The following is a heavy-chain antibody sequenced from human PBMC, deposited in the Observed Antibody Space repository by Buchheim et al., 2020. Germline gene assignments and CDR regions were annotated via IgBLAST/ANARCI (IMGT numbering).Heavy chain of an antibody. Sequence: EVQLLESGGGLVQPGGSLRLSCATSGFTFSTYWMNWVRQAPGKGLEWVSSIKQDATEQYYVDSVKGRFTISRDKAERSLYLQMNSPGDEDTAVYYCARGGTQDCWGQGTL. J-gene: IGHJ4*02. V-gene: IGHV3-7*04. CDR2: IKQDATEQ. D-gene: IGHD1-7*01. CDR3: ARGGTQDC. CDR1: GFTFSTYW.